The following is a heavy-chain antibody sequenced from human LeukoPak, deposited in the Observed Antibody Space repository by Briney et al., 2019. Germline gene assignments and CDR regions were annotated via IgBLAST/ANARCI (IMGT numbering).Heavy chain of an antibody. CDR1: GFTFNNYA. J-gene: IGHJ4*02. Sequence: PGGSLRLSCAASGFTFNNYAMSWVRQAPGKGLEWVSAISGSGGGTYYADSVKGRFTISRDNSKNTLYLQMNSLRAEDTAVYYCARDPCGVVCNPPYYFDYWGQGTLVTVSS. CDR3: ARDPCGVVCNPPYYFDY. V-gene: IGHV3-23*01. D-gene: IGHD2-21*02. CDR2: ISGSGGGT.